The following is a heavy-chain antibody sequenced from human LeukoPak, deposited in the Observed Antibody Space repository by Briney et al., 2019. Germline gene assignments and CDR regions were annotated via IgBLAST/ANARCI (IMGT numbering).Heavy chain of an antibody. CDR3: ARGQPGITIFGVVRGDYYMDV. J-gene: IGHJ6*03. CDR1: GYTFTNYG. D-gene: IGHD3-3*01. V-gene: IGHV1-18*01. Sequence: ASVKVSCKASGYTFTNYGFSWVRQAPGQGLEWMGWISAYNGYTDYAQKFRFRVTMTTDTSTSTAYMELRSLRSDDTAVYYCARGQPGITIFGVVRGDYYMDVWGKGTTVTVSS. CDR2: ISAYNGYT.